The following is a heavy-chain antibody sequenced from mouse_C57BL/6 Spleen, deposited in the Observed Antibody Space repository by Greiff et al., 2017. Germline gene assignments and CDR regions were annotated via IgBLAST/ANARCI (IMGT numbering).Heavy chain of an antibody. Sequence: EVQLVESGPGLVKPSQSLSLTCSVTGYSITSGYYWNWIRQFPGNKLEWKGYISYDGSNNYNPSLKNRLSITRYTSKNHFFLKLNAVITEDTATYYCATGPYYYGSFYFYFDYWGQGTTLTVSS. CDR1: GYSITSGYY. V-gene: IGHV3-6*01. J-gene: IGHJ2*01. D-gene: IGHD1-1*01. CDR2: ISYDGSN. CDR3: ATGPYYYGSFYFYFDY.